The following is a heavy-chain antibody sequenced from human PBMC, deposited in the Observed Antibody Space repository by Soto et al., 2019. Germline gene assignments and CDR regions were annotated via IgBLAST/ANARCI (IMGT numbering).Heavy chain of an antibody. J-gene: IGHJ5*02. D-gene: IGHD2-2*01. V-gene: IGHV4-34*01. CDR3: ARGVSIKPLRYCSSTSCPTRFDP. CDR1: GGSFSGYY. CDR2: INHSGST. Sequence: SETLSLTCAVYGGSFSGYYWSWIRQPPGKGLEWIGEINHSGSTNYNPSLKSRVTISVDTSKNQFSLKLSSVTAADTAVYYCARGVSIKPLRYCSSTSCPTRFDPWGQGTLVTVSS.